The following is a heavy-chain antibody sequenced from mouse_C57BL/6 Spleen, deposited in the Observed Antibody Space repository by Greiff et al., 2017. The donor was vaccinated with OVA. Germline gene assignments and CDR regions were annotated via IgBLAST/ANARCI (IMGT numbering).Heavy chain of an antibody. CDR1: GFTIKDYY. V-gene: IGHV14-1*01. J-gene: IGHJ2*01. D-gene: IGHD2-10*02. Sequence: VQLKESGAELVRPGASVKLSCTASGFTIKDYYMHWVKQRPEQGLEWIGSLDPEDGDPAYAPKFQGQATLPADTSSNTAYLQLSSLTSEDTAVYYGTTRGMGDSVNFDYWGQGTTLTVSS. CDR2: LDPEDGDP. CDR3: TTRGMGDSVNFDY.